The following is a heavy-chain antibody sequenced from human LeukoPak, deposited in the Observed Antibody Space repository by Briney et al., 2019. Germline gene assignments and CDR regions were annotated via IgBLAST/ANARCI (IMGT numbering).Heavy chain of an antibody. V-gene: IGHV3-30*04. CDR3: AREHGDYGNY. J-gene: IGHJ4*02. D-gene: IGHD4-17*01. CDR2: ISYDGSNK. CDR1: GFTFSSYA. Sequence: PGRSLRLFCAASGFTFSSYAMHWVRQAPGKGLEWVAVISYDGSNKYYADSVKGRFTISRDNSKNTLYLQMNSLRAEDTAVYYCAREHGDYGNYWGQGTLVTVSS.